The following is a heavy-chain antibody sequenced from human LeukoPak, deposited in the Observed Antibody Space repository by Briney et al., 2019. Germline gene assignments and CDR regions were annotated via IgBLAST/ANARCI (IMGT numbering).Heavy chain of an antibody. CDR2: ISGSDGST. D-gene: IGHD2-8*01. CDR3: AKDRADTTMVYAIDY. V-gene: IGHV3-23*01. Sequence: PGGSLRLSCAASGFTFSYYAMTWVSQAPEKGLEWVSAISGSDGSTDYADSVKGRFTISRDNSKNTLYLQMNSLRAEDTALYYCAKDRADTTMVYAIDYWGQGTLVTVSS. CDR1: GFTFSYYA. J-gene: IGHJ4*02.